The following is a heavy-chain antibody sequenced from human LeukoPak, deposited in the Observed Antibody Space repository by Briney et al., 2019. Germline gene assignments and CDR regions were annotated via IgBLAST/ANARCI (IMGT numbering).Heavy chain of an antibody. Sequence: PGGSLRLSSAASGFTFARYSMNWVRQAPGKGLEWVSSISSSSSNICYADSVTGRFTISRDNAKNSLYLQMNSLRAEDTAVYYCVRAVEYYYDSSGYAVDYWGQGTLVTVSS. CDR3: VRAVEYYYDSSGYAVDY. J-gene: IGHJ4*02. CDR2: ISSSSSNI. CDR1: GFTFARYS. D-gene: IGHD3-22*01. V-gene: IGHV3-21*01.